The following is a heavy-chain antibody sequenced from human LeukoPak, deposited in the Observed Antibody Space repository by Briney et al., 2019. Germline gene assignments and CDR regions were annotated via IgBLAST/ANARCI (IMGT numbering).Heavy chain of an antibody. V-gene: IGHV4-38-2*02. D-gene: IGHD3-3*01. CDR3: ARLQFLSGGYYAFDS. CDR1: GYSISSGYY. J-gene: IGHJ4*02. Sequence: PSETLPLTCTVSGYSISSGYYWGWIRQPPGKGLEWIAEINHSGSTNYNPSLKSRVTISADTSKNQFSLRLSSVTAADTAVYYCARLQFLSGGYYAFDSWGQGSQVSVSS. CDR2: INHSGST.